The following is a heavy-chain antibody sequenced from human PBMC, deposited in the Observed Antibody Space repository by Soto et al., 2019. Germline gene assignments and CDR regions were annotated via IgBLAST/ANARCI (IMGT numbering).Heavy chain of an antibody. CDR3: ASVATIFTDLDY. D-gene: IGHD3-9*01. Sequence: GGSLRLSCAASGFTFSSYGMHWVRQAPGKGLEWVSAICSNSSYKYYADSVKGRFTISRDNAKNSLYLQMNSLRAEDTAVYYCASVATIFTDLDYSGQGALVTVPS. V-gene: IGHV3-21*01. CDR1: GFTFSSYG. CDR2: ICSNSSYK. J-gene: IGHJ4*02.